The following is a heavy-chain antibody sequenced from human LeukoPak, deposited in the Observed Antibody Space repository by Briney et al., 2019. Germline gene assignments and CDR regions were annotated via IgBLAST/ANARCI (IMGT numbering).Heavy chain of an antibody. D-gene: IGHD3-22*01. CDR3: ARENPSGYYNRPIDY. J-gene: IGHJ4*02. V-gene: IGHV4-59*01. CDR1: GASISSYY. Sequence: SETLSLTCTVSGASISSYYWSWIRQPPGKGLEWIGDIYYSGSIKYNPSLKSRVTMSVDTSKNLFSLKLSSVTAADTAIYYCARENPSGYYNRPIDYWGQGTLVTVSS. CDR2: IYYSGSI.